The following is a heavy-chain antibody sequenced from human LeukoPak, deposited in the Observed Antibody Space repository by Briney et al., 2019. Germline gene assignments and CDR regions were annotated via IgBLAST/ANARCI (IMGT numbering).Heavy chain of an antibody. V-gene: IGHV4-59*01. CDR2: IYYSGST. Sequence: PSETLSLTCTVSGGSISSYFWSWIRQPPGKGLEWIGYIYYSGSTNYNPSLKSRVTISVDTSKNQFSLKLSSVTAADTAVYYCARDDNGSGSFYSGMDVWGQGTTVTVSS. D-gene: IGHD3-10*01. CDR1: GGSISSYF. J-gene: IGHJ6*02. CDR3: ARDDNGSGSFYSGMDV.